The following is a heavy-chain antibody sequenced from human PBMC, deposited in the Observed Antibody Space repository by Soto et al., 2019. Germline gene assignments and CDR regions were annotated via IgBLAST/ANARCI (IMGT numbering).Heavy chain of an antibody. CDR1: GFTFSSYA. Sequence: EVQLLESGGGLVQPGGSLRLSCAASGFTFSSYAMSWVRQAPGKGLEWVSAISGSGGSTYYADSVKGRFTISGDNSKNTLYLQMNSLRAEDTAVYYCAKCHYDFWSGYLDYWGQGALVTVSS. CDR3: AKCHYDFWSGYLDY. D-gene: IGHD3-3*01. V-gene: IGHV3-23*01. J-gene: IGHJ4*02. CDR2: ISGSGGST.